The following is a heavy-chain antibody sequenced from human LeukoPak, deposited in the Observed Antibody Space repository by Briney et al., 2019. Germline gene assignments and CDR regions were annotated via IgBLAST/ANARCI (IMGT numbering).Heavy chain of an antibody. CDR3: ARSGRNYYDSSGYYPSDY. J-gene: IGHJ4*02. CDR1: GYSFTSYW. D-gene: IGHD3-22*01. CDR2: IYPGDSDT. Sequence: GESLKISCKGSGYSFTSYWIGWVRQMPGKGLEWMGIIYPGDSDTRYSPSFQGQVTISADKSISTAYLQWSSLKASDTAMYYCARSGRNYYDSSGYYPSDYWGQGTLVTVSS. V-gene: IGHV5-51*01.